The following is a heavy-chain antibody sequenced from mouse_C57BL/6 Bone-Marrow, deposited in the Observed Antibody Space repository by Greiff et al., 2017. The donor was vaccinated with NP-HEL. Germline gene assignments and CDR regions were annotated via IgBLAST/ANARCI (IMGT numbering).Heavy chain of an antibody. Sequence: VQLKESGAELARPGASVKLSCKASGYTFTSYGISWVKQRTGPGLEWIGEIYPRSGNTYYNEKFKGKATLTADKSSSTAYMELRSLTSEDSAVYFCARARLRRFDYWGQGTTLTVSS. CDR3: ARARLRRFDY. J-gene: IGHJ2*01. CDR1: GYTFTSYG. V-gene: IGHV1-81*01. CDR2: IYPRSGNT. D-gene: IGHD2-2*01.